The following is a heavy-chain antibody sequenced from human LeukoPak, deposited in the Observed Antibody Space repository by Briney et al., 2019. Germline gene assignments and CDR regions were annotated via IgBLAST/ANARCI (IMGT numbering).Heavy chain of an antibody. CDR1: GSTFSSYS. J-gene: IGHJ4*02. Sequence: GGSLRLSCAASGSTFSSYSMNWVRQAPGKGLEWVSSISSSSSYIYYADSVKGRFTISRDNAKNSLYLQMNSLRAEDTAVYYCARGPTTYYDFWSGYQWYYFDYWGQGTLVTVSS. CDR2: ISSSSSYI. D-gene: IGHD3-3*01. CDR3: ARGPTTYYDFWSGYQWYYFDY. V-gene: IGHV3-21*01.